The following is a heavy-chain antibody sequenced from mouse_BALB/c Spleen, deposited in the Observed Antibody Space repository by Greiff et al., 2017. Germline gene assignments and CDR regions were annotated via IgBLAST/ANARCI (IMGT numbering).Heavy chain of an antibody. CDR1: GFTFSSYA. V-gene: IGHV5-6-5*01. D-gene: IGHD2-2*01. J-gene: IGHJ2*01. CDR2: ISSGGST. CDR3: ARGGGWLRRGDYFDY. Sequence: EVQLVESGGGLVKPGGSLKLSCAASGFTFSSYAMSWVRQTPEKRLEWVASISSGGSTYYPDSVKGRFTISRDNARNILYLQMSSLRSEDTAMYYCARGGGWLRRGDYFDYWGQGTTLTVSS.